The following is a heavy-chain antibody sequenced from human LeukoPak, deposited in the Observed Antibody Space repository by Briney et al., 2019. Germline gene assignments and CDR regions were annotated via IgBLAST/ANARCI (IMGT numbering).Heavy chain of an antibody. CDR2: IKQDGSEK. CDR1: GFTFSSYW. CDR3: AKDLGSFCGGDCPPLN. J-gene: IGHJ4*02. V-gene: IGHV3-7*01. D-gene: IGHD2-21*02. Sequence: GGSLRLSCAASGFTFSSYWMSWVRQAPGKGLEWVANIKQDGSEKYYVDSVKGRFTISRDNAKNSLYLQMNSLRAEDTAVYYCAKDLGSFCGGDCPPLNWGQGTLVTVSS.